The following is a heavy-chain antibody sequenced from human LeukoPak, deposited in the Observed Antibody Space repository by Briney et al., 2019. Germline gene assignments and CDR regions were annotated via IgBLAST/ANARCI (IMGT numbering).Heavy chain of an antibody. CDR1: SGSFSSGGYY. D-gene: IGHD1/OR15-1a*01. CDR2: IYHTGDT. Sequence: PSETLSLTCTVSSGSFSSGGYYWSWIRQHPGKGLEWIGYIYHTGDTFYNPSLQSRFIISVDTSKNQFSLKLSSVTAADTAVYYCASGNWNSGNGYWGQGTLVTVSS. J-gene: IGHJ4*02. CDR3: ASGNWNSGNGY. V-gene: IGHV4-31*03.